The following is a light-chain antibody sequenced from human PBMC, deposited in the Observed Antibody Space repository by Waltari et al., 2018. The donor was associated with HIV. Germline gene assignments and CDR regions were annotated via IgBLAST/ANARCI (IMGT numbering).Light chain of an antibody. V-gene: IGKV1-17*01. Sequence: DIRITQSPSPLSASVGDRVTTTCRASQGVGNDLGWYRQRPGKAPERLIYATSTLHSGVPSRFSGSGTGTEFTLTISSLQAEDSATYFCQQHRSLPRTFGQGTKVEI. CDR2: ATS. CDR1: QGVGND. J-gene: IGKJ1*01. CDR3: QQHRSLPRT.